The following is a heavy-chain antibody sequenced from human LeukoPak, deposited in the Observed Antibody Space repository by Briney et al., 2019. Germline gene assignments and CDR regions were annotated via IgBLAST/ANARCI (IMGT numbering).Heavy chain of an antibody. V-gene: IGHV3-48*02. CDR1: GFTFSSYR. J-gene: IGHJ6*02. CDR2: ISSSSSTM. CDR3: ARLGYCSGGSCYESYGMDV. Sequence: GGSLRLSCAASGFTFSSYRMNWVRQAPGKGLEWVSYISSSSSTMYYADSVKGRFTISRDNAKNSLYLQMNSLRDEDTAVYYCARLGYCSGGSCYESYGMDVWGQGTTVTVSS. D-gene: IGHD2-15*01.